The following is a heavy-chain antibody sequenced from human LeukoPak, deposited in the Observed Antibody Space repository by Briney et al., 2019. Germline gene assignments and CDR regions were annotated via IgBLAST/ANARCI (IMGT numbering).Heavy chain of an antibody. J-gene: IGHJ3*02. Sequence: GGSLRLSCVASGFTFSSYALNWVRQTPGPGLELVSTISGSGASTYYADAVRGRFTISRDNSRNTLQLQMNSLRAEDTAVYYCATSSGYGSDAFDIWGQGTMVTVSS. CDR2: ISGSGAST. CDR3: ATSSGYGSDAFDI. V-gene: IGHV3-23*01. D-gene: IGHD5-12*01. CDR1: GFTFSSYA.